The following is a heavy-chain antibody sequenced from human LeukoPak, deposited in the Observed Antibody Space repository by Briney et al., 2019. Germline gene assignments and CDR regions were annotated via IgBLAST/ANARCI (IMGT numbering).Heavy chain of an antibody. CDR3: ASIHTHGSNYYFDY. Sequence: SETLSLTCTVSGGSISSYYWSWIRQPPGKGLEWIGYIYYSGSTNYNPSLKSRVTISVDTSKNQFSLKLSSVTAADTAVYYCASIHTHGSNYYFDYRGQGTLVTVSS. J-gene: IGHJ4*02. V-gene: IGHV4-59*01. CDR1: GGSISSYY. D-gene: IGHD4-23*01. CDR2: IYYSGST.